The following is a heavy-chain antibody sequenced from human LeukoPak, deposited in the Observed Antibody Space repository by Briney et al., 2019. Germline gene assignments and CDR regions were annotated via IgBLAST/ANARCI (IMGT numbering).Heavy chain of an antibody. CDR3: ARTGSSGWSPLDY. CDR1: GFSVSSYY. CDR2: FYVGGAT. V-gene: IGHV3-53*01. D-gene: IGHD3-22*01. J-gene: IGHJ4*02. Sequence: GGSLRLSCAVSGFSVSSYYMSWVRQAPGKGLEWVSVFYVGGATYYAASVKGRFTISRDNSENTLYLQMKSLRAEDTAVYYCARTGSSGWSPLDYWGQGTLVTVSS.